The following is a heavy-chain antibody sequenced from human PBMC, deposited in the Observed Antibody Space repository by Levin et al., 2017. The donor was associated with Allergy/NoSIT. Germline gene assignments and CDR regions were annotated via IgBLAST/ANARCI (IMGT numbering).Heavy chain of an antibody. CDR3: ARTGTFSSSWYVSYYYGMDV. CDR2: MNPNSGNT. Sequence: ASVKVSCKASGYTFTSYDINWVRQATGQGLEWMGWMNPNSGNTGYAQKFQGRVTMTRNTSISTAYMELSSLRSEDTAVYYCARTGTFSSSWYVSYYYGMDVWGQGTTVTVSS. D-gene: IGHD6-13*01. V-gene: IGHV1-8*01. CDR1: GYTFTSYD. J-gene: IGHJ6*02.